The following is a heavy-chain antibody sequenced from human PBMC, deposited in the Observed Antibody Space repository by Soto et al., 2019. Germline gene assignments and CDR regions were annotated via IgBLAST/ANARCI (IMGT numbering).Heavy chain of an antibody. Sequence: PGGSLRLSCAASGFTFSSYGMHWVRQAPGKGLEWVAVISYDGSNKYYADSVKGRFTISRDNSKNTLYLQMNSLRAEDTAVYYCAKDRYDFWSGYYDYWGQGTLVTVSS. CDR1: GFTFSSYG. CDR2: ISYDGSNK. CDR3: AKDRYDFWSGYYDY. J-gene: IGHJ4*02. V-gene: IGHV3-30*18. D-gene: IGHD3-3*01.